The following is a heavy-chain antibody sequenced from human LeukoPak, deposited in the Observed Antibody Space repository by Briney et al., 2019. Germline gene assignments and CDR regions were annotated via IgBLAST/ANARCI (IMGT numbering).Heavy chain of an antibody. J-gene: IGHJ4*02. CDR1: GFTFSSYG. D-gene: IGHD6-19*01. Sequence: GGPLRLSCAASGFTFSSYGMHWVRQAPGKGLEWVAFIRYDGSNKYYADSVKGRFTISRDNSKNTLYLQMHGLRAEDTAVYYCAKVPIAVAGIIDFWGQGTLVTVSS. CDR2: IRYDGSNK. V-gene: IGHV3-30*02. CDR3: AKVPIAVAGIIDF.